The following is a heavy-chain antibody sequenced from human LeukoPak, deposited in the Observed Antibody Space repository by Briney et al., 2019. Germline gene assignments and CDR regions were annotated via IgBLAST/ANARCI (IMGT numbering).Heavy chain of an antibody. J-gene: IGHJ4*02. Sequence: SETLSLTCTASGGSISSYYWSWIRQPPGKGLEWIGYIYYSGSTNYNPSLKSRVTMSVDTSKNQFSLKLSSVTAADTAVYYCARGSSSWYPDYWGQGTLVTVSS. CDR3: ARGSSSWYPDY. CDR1: GGSISSYY. V-gene: IGHV4-59*12. D-gene: IGHD6-13*01. CDR2: IYYSGST.